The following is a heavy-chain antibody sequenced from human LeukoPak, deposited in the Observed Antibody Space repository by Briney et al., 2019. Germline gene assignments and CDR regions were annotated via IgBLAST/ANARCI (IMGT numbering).Heavy chain of an antibody. CDR2: IIPIFGAA. V-gene: IGHV1-69*13. CDR3: ARLPLRSIAVGYYGMDV. CDR1: GGTFSSYA. J-gene: IGHJ6*02. Sequence: SVKVSCKASGGTFSSYAISWVRQAPGQGLEWMGGIIPIFGAANYAQKFQGRVTITADESTSTAYMELSSLRSEDTAVYYCARLPLRSIAVGYYGMDVWGQGTTVTVSS. D-gene: IGHD6-6*01.